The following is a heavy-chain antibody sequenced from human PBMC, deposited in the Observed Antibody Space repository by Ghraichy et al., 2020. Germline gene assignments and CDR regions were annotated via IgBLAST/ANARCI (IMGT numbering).Heavy chain of an antibody. CDR2: MNPNSGNT. CDR3: ASAGDYEGWFDP. D-gene: IGHD4-17*01. V-gene: IGHV1-8*01. Sequence: ASVKVSCKASGYTFTSYDINWVRQATGQGLEWMGWMNPNSGNTGYAQKFQGRVTMTRNTSISTAYMELSSLRSEDTAVYYCASAGDYEGWFDPWGQGTLVTVSS. J-gene: IGHJ5*02. CDR1: GYTFTSYD.